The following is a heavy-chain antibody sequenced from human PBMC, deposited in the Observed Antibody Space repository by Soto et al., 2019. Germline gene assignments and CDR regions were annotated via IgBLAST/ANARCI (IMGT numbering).Heavy chain of an antibody. D-gene: IGHD6-6*01. CDR3: ARTYSSSSDGRFDP. CDR1: GGSISSYY. CDR2: IYYSGST. J-gene: IGHJ5*02. Sequence: SETLSLTCTVSGGSISSYYWRWIRQPPGKGLEWVGYIYYSGSTNYNPSLKSRVTISVDTSKNQFSLKLSSVTAADTAVYYCARTYSSSSDGRFDPWGQGTLVTVSS. V-gene: IGHV4-59*01.